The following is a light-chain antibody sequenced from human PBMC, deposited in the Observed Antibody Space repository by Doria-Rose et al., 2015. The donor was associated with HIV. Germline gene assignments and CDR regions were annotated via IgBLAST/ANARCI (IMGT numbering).Light chain of an antibody. CDR2: TAT. CDR3: QQTYSFPYS. V-gene: IGKV1-39*01. J-gene: IGKJ2*01. CDR1: QGITSN. Sequence: SSLSASVGDRVTITCRASQGITSNLNWYQQKAGKAPKLLIFTATTLQSGVPSRFSGGGSGTDFTLTISSLQPEDFAAYYCQQTYSFPYSFGLGTKLDIE.